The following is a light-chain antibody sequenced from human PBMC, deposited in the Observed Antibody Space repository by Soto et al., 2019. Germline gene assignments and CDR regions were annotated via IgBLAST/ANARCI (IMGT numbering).Light chain of an antibody. J-gene: IGLJ2*01. CDR1: SNDVDNYNY. V-gene: IGLV2-14*01. Sequence: QSALTQPASVSGSPGQSITISCTGTSNDVDNYNYVSWYQHHPGKAPKLMIYEVSNRPSGVSNRFSGSKSGNTASLTISGLQAEDEADYYCISYTSSDTRVFGGGTKLTVL. CDR2: EVS. CDR3: ISYTSSDTRV.